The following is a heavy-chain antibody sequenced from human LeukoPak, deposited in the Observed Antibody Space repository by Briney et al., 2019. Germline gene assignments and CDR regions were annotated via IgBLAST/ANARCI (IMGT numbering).Heavy chain of an antibody. CDR3: ATGFPPPSSDLLTGYSAFDY. CDR2: FDPEDGEA. D-gene: IGHD3-9*01. CDR1: GYTLTELS. V-gene: IGHV1-24*01. J-gene: IGHJ4*02. Sequence: GASVKVSCKVSGYTLTELSMHWVRQDPGEGLEWMGGFDPEDGEAIYAQKFQGRVTMTEDTSTDTSYMELSSLRSEDTAVYYCATGFPPPSSDLLTGYSAFDYWGQGTLVTVSS.